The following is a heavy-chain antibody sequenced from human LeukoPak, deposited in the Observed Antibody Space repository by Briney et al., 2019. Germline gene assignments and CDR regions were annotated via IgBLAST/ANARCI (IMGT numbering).Heavy chain of an antibody. CDR3: ASGAWSTRLKS. CDR2: IYAAGTT. Sequence: SETLSLTCTVSGGSISGYFWSWIRQPAGKGLEWIGRIYAAGTTNYNPSLKSRVTISAVTSSQQFSLSLKSVTAADTAVYFCASGAWSTRLKSWAQGALVIVSS. D-gene: IGHD5/OR15-5a*01. V-gene: IGHV4-4*07. CDR1: GGSISGYF. J-gene: IGHJ1*01.